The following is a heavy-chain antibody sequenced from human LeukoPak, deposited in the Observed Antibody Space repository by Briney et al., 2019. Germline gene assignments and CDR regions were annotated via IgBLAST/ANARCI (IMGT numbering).Heavy chain of an antibody. J-gene: IGHJ4*02. Sequence: GGSLRLSCAASGFTFSSYWMGWVRQAPGKGLEWVANIKQDGSEKYYVDSVKGRFTISRDNAKNSLYLQMNSLRAEDTAVYYCAREGIAAAGIFDYWGQGTLVTVSS. V-gene: IGHV3-7*01. CDR3: AREGIAAAGIFDY. CDR1: GFTFSSYW. D-gene: IGHD6-13*01. CDR2: IKQDGSEK.